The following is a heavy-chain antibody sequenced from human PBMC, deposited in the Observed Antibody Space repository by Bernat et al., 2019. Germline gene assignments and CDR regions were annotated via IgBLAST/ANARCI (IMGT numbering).Heavy chain of an antibody. CDR2: ISAYNGNT. V-gene: IGHV1-18*01. Sequence: QVQLVQSGAEVKKPGASVKVSCKASGYTFTSYGISWVRQAPGQGLEWMGWISAYNGNTNYAQKLQGRVTMTTDTSTSTAYMELRSLRSDDTAVYYCAREDSGGYSNHRYDYYGMDVWGQGTTVTVSS. CDR3: AREDSGGYSNHRYDYYGMDV. J-gene: IGHJ6*02. D-gene: IGHD3-22*01. CDR1: GYTFTSYG.